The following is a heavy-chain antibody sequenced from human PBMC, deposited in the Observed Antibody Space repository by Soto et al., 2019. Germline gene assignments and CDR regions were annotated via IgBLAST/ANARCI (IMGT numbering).Heavy chain of an antibody. CDR1: GFTFSNAW. CDR3: TTGVMVRGVISDNLGNYYMDV. CDR2: IKSKTDGGTT. J-gene: IGHJ6*03. V-gene: IGHV3-15*01. D-gene: IGHD3-10*01. Sequence: GGSLRLSCAASGFTFSNAWMSWVRQAPGKGLEWVGRIKSKTDGGTTDYAAPVKGRFTISRDDSKNTLYLQMNSLKTEDTAVYYCTTGVMVRGVISDNLGNYYMDVWGKGTTVTVSS.